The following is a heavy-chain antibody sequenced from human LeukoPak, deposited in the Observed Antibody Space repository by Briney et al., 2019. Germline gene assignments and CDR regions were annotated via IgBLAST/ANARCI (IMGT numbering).Heavy chain of an antibody. V-gene: IGHV1-69*13. Sequence: GASVKVSCKASGGTFTSYAISWVRQAPGQGLEWMGGIIPIFGTANYAQKFQGRVTITADESTSTAYMELSSLRSEDTAVYYCATTMTYYDFWSGYYKYYYYYMDVWGKGTTVTVSS. D-gene: IGHD3-3*01. CDR2: IIPIFGTA. CDR3: ATTMTYYDFWSGYYKYYYYYMDV. CDR1: GGTFTSYA. J-gene: IGHJ6*03.